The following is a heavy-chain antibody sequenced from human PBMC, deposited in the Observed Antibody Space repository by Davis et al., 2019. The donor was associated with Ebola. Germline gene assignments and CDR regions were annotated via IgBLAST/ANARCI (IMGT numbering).Heavy chain of an antibody. CDR2: ISSRSGSI. J-gene: IGHJ4*02. D-gene: IGHD6-6*01. CDR1: GFTFSDYS. CDR3: TRDSGYSNSSPSLQY. Sequence: GESLKISCAASGFTFSDYSMNWIRQVPGKGPEWVSYISSRSGSIYYADSVKGRFTISRDNAKNSLYLHMDSLRADDAALYYCTRDSGYSNSSPSLQYWGQGTLVTVSS. V-gene: IGHV3-11*01.